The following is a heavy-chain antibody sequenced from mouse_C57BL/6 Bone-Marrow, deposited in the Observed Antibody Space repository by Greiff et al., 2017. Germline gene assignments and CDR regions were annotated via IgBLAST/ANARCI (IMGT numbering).Heavy chain of an antibody. Sequence: VQLQQSGAELVRPGASVTLSCKASGYTFTDYEMHWVKQTPVHGLEWIGVMDPETGGPAYNQKFKGKAILTADKSSSTAYMELRSLTSEDSDVYDCTNDDDDEYFDDWGKGTTVIVSS. D-gene: IGHD2-4*01. CDR3: TNDDDDEYFDD. CDR2: MDPETGGP. CDR1: GYTFTDYE. V-gene: IGHV1-15*01. J-gene: IGHJ1*03.